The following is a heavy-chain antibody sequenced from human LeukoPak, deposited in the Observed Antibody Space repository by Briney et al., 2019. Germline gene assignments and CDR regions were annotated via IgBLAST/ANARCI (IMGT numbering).Heavy chain of an antibody. CDR3: ARLPILSTAPFYYYYYGMDV. V-gene: IGHV4-34*01. J-gene: IGHJ6*02. Sequence: PSETLSLTCAVYGGSFSGYYWSWIRQPPGKGLEWIGEINHSGSTNYNPALKSRVTISVDTSKNQFSLKLSSVTAADTAVYYCARLPILSTAPFYYYYYGMDVWGQGTTVTVSS. D-gene: IGHD2-21*01. CDR1: GGSFSGYY. CDR2: INHSGST.